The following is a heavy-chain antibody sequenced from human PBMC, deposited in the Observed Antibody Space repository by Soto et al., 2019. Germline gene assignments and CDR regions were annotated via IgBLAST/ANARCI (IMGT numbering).Heavy chain of an antibody. CDR2: ISSDDTTK. V-gene: IGHV3-30-3*01. D-gene: IGHD3-10*01. CDR3: AVPNGDYGIINFDV. CDR1: GFSFRNYS. J-gene: IGHJ3*01. Sequence: VGSLRLSCGVSGFSFRNYSLHWLRQAPGKGLEWVAVISSDDTTKIYADSVKCRFTISRDNSNSAVYLEMTTLRDDDTDVYYCAVPNGDYGIINFDVWGQRTMVTVSS.